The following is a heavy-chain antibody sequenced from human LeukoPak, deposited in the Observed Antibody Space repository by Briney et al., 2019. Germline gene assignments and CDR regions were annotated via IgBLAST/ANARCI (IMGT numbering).Heavy chain of an antibody. CDR3: ARQPSYEFWSGQFDN. J-gene: IGHJ4*02. CDR1: GFTFSNSA. Sequence: GGSLRLSCSASGFTFSNSAMHWVRQAPGQGLEWVAALSSDGNQKYYADFVQGRFLIFRDNSNDTLYLEMKSLRPEDTAVFYCARQPSYEFWSGQFDNWGQGTLVTVSS. CDR2: LSSDGNQK. V-gene: IGHV3-30*04. D-gene: IGHD3-3*01.